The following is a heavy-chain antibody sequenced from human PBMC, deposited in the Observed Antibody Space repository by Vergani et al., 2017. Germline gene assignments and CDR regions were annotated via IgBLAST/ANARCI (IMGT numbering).Heavy chain of an antibody. V-gene: IGHV1-69*04. J-gene: IGHJ2*01. CDR3: ARGTKWELLGWYFDL. Sequence: QVQLVQSGAEVKKPGASVKVSCKASGYTFSSYTISWVRQAPGQGLEWMGRIIPILGIANYAQKFQGRVTITADKSTSTAYMELSSLRSEDTAVYYCARGTKWELLGWYFDLWGRGTLVTVSS. CDR1: GYTFSSYT. D-gene: IGHD1-26*01. CDR2: IIPILGIA.